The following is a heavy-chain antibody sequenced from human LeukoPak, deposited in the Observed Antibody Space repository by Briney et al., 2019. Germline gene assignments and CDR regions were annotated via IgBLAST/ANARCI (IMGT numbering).Heavy chain of an antibody. V-gene: IGHV3-23*01. CDR3: AKARIPSGNGYYSD. D-gene: IGHD3-22*01. CDR1: GFTFSGYA. Sequence: PGGSLRLSRAASGFTFSGYAMSWVRQAPGKGLEWVSDISGSGGSTYYADSVKGRFTISRDNSKNTLYLQMNSLRAGDTAVYYCAKARIPSGNGYYSDWGQGTLVTVSS. CDR2: ISGSGGST. J-gene: IGHJ4*02.